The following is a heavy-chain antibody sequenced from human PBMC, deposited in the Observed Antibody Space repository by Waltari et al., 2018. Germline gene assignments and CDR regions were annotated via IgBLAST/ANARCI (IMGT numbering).Heavy chain of an antibody. V-gene: IGHV3-7*01. Sequence: VQLQESGPGLVKPSETLSLTCTVSGGPISSYYWSWVRQAPWKGLELVANIKQDGSEKYYVDSVKGRFTISRDNAKNSLYLQMNSLRAEDTAVYYCARIVPITMVRGEGVDYWGQGTLVTVSS. J-gene: IGHJ4*02. CDR2: IKQDGSEK. CDR1: GGPISSYY. D-gene: IGHD3-10*01. CDR3: ARIVPITMVRGEGVDY.